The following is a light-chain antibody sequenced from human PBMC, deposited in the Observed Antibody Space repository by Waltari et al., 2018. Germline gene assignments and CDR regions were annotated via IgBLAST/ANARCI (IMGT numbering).Light chain of an antibody. CDR2: EVS. Sequence: QSALTQPASVSGSPGQSITIPFTRTSSDDGSYNLVSWYQQYPGKAPKLMISEVSKRPSGVSYRFSGSKSGNTASLTISGLQAEDEADYYCCSYAGSSTWVFGGGTKLTVL. CDR1: SSDDGSYNL. J-gene: IGLJ3*02. CDR3: CSYAGSSTWV. V-gene: IGLV2-23*02.